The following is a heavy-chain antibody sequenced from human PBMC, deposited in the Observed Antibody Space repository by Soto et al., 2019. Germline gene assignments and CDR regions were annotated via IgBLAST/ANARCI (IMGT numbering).Heavy chain of an antibody. J-gene: IGHJ4*02. CDR3: VRLNQYTVVEVNY. D-gene: IGHD2-15*01. CDR2: ISSSSSTT. Sequence: GGSLRLSCAASGFTFNSYSMNWVRQAPGKGLEWVSYISSSSSTTYYADSVKGRFTLSRDNAKNSMYLQMNSLKTEDTAVYYCVRLNQYTVVEVNYWGQGTLVTVSS. CDR1: GFTFNSYS. V-gene: IGHV3-48*01.